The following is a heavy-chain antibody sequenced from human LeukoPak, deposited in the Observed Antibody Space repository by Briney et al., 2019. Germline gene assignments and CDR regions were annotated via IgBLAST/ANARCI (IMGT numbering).Heavy chain of an antibody. D-gene: IGHD4-23*01. CDR1: GGSISSSSYY. Sequence: SETLSLTCTVSGGSISSSSYYWGWIRQPPGKGLEWIGSLYYSGSTYYNPSLKSRVTISVDTSKNQFSLKLSSVTAADTAVYYCASGNVKGSFPGGFGWNSGVSFFDYWGRGTLVTVSS. J-gene: IGHJ4*02. CDR2: LYYSGST. CDR3: ASGNVKGSFPGGFGWNSGVSFFDY. V-gene: IGHV4-39*01.